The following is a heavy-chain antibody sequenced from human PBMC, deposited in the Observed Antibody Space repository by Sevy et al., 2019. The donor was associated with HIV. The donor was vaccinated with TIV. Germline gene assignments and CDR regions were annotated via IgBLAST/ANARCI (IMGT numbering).Heavy chain of an antibody. V-gene: IGHV3-20*04. J-gene: IGHJ4*02. CDR1: GLNFDDYG. Sequence: GGSLRLSCAASGLNFDDYGMSWVRQAPGKGLEWVSAMNWSGVGTSYADSVKGRFTISRDNAKNSLYVQMNSLRAEDTALYYCARERSCGGDCYYFDYWGQGTLVTVSS. D-gene: IGHD2-21*02. CDR3: ARERSCGGDCYYFDY. CDR2: MNWSGVGT.